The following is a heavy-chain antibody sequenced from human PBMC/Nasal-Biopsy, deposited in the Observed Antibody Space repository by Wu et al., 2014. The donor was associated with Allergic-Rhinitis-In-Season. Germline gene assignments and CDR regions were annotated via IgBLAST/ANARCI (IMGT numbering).Heavy chain of an antibody. CDR2: VTNKGASYFT. D-gene: IGHD3-16*01. CDR3: ARNWGHVWDY. J-gene: IGHJ4*02. CDR1: GFTFSDPY. Sequence: LRLSCAASGFTFSDPYMDWVRQAPGKGLEWVARVTNKGASYFTQYAASVKGRFTISRDDLKSSLYLQMNSLKTEDTAVYYCARNWGHVWDYWGQGTLVTVSS. V-gene: IGHV3-72*01.